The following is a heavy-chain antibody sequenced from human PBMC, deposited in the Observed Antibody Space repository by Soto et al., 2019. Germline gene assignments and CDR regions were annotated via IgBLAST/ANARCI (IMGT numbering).Heavy chain of an antibody. CDR1: GFTFSSYI. CDR3: AREVGGWPPGGAFYI. Sequence: GGSLRLSCAASGFTFSSYIMNWVRQAPGKGLEWVSSISSTSSYIYYADSVKGRFTISRDNAKNSLYLQMNSLRAEDTAVYYCAREVGGWPPGGAFYIWGQGTMFTASS. D-gene: IGHD6-19*01. J-gene: IGHJ3*02. V-gene: IGHV3-21*01. CDR2: ISSTSSYI.